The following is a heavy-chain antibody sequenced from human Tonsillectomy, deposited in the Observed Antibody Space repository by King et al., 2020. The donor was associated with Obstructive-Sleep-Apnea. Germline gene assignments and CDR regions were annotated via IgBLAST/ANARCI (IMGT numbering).Heavy chain of an antibody. Sequence: VQLVESGGGLVQPGGSLRLSCAASGFTFSTYAMTWVRQAPGKGLEWVSTIVGAATHTYYADSVRGRFIISRDNSKNTLFLRMNSLRADDTALYYCVFGSGSPGYFDNWGQGTLVTVSS. V-gene: IGHV3-23*04. D-gene: IGHD1-26*01. CDR2: IVGAATHT. CDR3: VFGSGSPGYFDN. CDR1: GFTFSTYA. J-gene: IGHJ4*02.